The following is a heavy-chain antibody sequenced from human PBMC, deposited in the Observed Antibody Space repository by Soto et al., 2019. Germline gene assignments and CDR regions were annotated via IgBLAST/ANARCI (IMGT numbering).Heavy chain of an antibody. D-gene: IGHD3-22*01. CDR2: IKQDGSEK. V-gene: IGHV3-7*01. Sequence: GESLRLSCAASGFTFSSYWMSWVRQAPGKGLEWVANIKQDGSEKYYVDSMKGRFTISRDTAKNALYLQMNSLRAEDTALVSCAREGNYYGSSAPVADWFDPWGQGTLVTVSS. CDR1: GFTFSSYW. J-gene: IGHJ5*02. CDR3: AREGNYYGSSAPVADWFDP.